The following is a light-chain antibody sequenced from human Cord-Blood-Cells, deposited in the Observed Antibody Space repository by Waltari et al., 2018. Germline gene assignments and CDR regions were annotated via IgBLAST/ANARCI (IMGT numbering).Light chain of an antibody. CDR2: EVS. CDR1: SSDVGGYNY. Sequence: QSALTQPAPVSGSPGPSITISCTGTSSDVGGYNYVSWYQQHPGKAPKLMINEVSNRPSGVSNRFSGSKSGNTASLTISGLQAEDEADYYCSSYTSSSTLVFGGGTKLTVL. J-gene: IGLJ2*01. V-gene: IGLV2-14*01. CDR3: SSYTSSSTLV.